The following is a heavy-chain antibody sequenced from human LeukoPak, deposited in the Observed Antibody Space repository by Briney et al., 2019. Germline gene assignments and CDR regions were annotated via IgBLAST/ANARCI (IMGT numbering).Heavy chain of an antibody. Sequence: ASVKVSCKASGYTFTSYGISWVRQAPGQGLEWMGWVSAYNGDTNYAQKFQGRVTITADKSTSTAYMELSSLRSEDTAVYYCAKSSDSSGYYYSGDYWGQGTLVTVSS. D-gene: IGHD3-22*01. CDR1: GYTFTSYG. J-gene: IGHJ4*02. V-gene: IGHV1-18*01. CDR3: AKSSDSSGYYYSGDY. CDR2: VSAYNGDT.